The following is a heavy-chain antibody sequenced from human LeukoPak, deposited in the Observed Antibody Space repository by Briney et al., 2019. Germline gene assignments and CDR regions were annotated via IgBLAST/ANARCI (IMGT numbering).Heavy chain of an antibody. J-gene: IGHJ4*02. Sequence: ASVKFSCKASGGTFSSYAISWVRQAPGQGLEWMGGIIPIFGTANYAQKFQGRVTITADESTSTAYMELSSLRSEDTAVYYCASPYSSGWYSRFDYWGQGTLVTVSS. V-gene: IGHV1-69*13. CDR2: IIPIFGTA. CDR3: ASPYSSGWYSRFDY. CDR1: GGTFSSYA. D-gene: IGHD6-19*01.